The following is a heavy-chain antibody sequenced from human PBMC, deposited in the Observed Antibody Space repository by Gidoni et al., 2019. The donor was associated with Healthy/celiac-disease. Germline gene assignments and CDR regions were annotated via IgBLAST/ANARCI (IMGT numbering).Heavy chain of an antibody. CDR1: GGTFSSSA. CDR3: AKQPKVVGATGFGAFDI. CDR2: IIPIFGTA. V-gene: IGHV1-69*06. J-gene: IGHJ3*02. Sequence: QVQLVQSGAEVKKPVSSVKVSCKASGGTFSSSAISWVRQAPGQGLEWMGGIIPIFGTANYAQKFQGRVTITADKSTSTAYMELSSLRSEDTAVYYCAKQPKVVGATGFGAFDIWGQGTMVTVSS. D-gene: IGHD1-26*01.